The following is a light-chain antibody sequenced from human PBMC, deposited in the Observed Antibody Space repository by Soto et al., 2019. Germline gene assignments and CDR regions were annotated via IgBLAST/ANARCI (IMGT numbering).Light chain of an antibody. V-gene: IGKV3-11*01. CDR3: HQRNNWPDN. CDR1: QSVSSY. Sequence: EMVLTQSPATLSLSLGERATLSCRASQSVSSYLAWYQQKPGQAPRLLIYDASNRATGIPARFSGSGSGTDFTLTISSLEPEDFAVYFCHQRNNWPDNFGQGTKLEIK. J-gene: IGKJ2*01. CDR2: DAS.